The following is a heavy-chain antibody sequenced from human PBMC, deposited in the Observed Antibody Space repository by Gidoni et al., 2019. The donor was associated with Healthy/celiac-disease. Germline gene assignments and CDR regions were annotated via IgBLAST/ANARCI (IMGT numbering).Heavy chain of an antibody. Sequence: QLQLQESGPGLVKPSETLSLTCTVSGGSISSSSYYWGWIRQPPGQGLEWIGSIYYSGSTYYNPSLKSRVTISVDTSKNQFSLKLSSVTAADTAVYYCARRWKRGENWIHDAFDIWGQGTMVTVSS. CDR2: IYYSGST. J-gene: IGHJ3*02. V-gene: IGHV4-39*01. CDR1: GGSISSSSYY. D-gene: IGHD1-1*01. CDR3: ARRWKRGENWIHDAFDI.